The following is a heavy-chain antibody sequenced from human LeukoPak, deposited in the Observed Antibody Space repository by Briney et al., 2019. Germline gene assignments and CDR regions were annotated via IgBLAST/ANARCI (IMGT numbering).Heavy chain of an antibody. CDR2: IYHSGST. CDR3: ARVLKGRAPFDY. J-gene: IGHJ4*02. Sequence: SETLSLTCTVSGGSISSYYWSWIRQPPGKGLEWIGSIYHSGSTYYNPSLKSRVTISVDTSKNQFSLKLSSVTAADTAVYYCARVLKGRAPFDYWGQGTLVTVSS. V-gene: IGHV4-38-2*02. CDR1: GGSISSYY.